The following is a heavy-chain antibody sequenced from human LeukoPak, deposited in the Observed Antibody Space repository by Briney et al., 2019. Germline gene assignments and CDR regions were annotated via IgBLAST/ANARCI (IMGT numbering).Heavy chain of an antibody. D-gene: IGHD2-8*02. V-gene: IGHV1-2*02. CDR2: ISPNSGGT. J-gene: IGHJ6*02. Sequence: ASVKVSCKASGYTFTGYYMHWVRQAPGQGLEWMGWISPNSGGTNYAQKFQGRVTMTWDTSIGTAYMELSRLRSDDTAVYYWARERVVSSGYYYGMEIWGQGTTVTVSS. CDR3: ARERVVSSGYYYGMEI. CDR1: GYTFTGYY.